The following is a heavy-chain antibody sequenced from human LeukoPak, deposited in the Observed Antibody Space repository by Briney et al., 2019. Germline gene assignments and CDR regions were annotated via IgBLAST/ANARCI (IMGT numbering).Heavy chain of an antibody. CDR2: IRYDGSNK. Sequence: PGGSLRLSCAASGFIFSSYGMHWVRQAPGKGLEWVAFIRYDGSNKYYADSVKGRFTISRDNSKNTLYLQMNFLRAEDTAVYYCARADASGSYTFDYWGQGTLVTVSS. J-gene: IGHJ4*02. V-gene: IGHV3-30*02. D-gene: IGHD3-10*01. CDR1: GFIFSSYG. CDR3: ARADASGSYTFDY.